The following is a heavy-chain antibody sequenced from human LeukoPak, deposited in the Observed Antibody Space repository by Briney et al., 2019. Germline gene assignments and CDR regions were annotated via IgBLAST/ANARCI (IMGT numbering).Heavy chain of an antibody. CDR2: TYYRSRWYN. V-gene: IGHV6-1*01. CDR3: ARDSVSCSGGSCPPNYFDY. J-gene: IGHJ4*02. CDR1: GDSLSSNSAS. D-gene: IGHD2-15*01. Sequence: SQTLSLTCAISGDSLSSNSASWTWIRQSPSRGLEWLGRTYYRSRWYNDYATSVKTRVSINPDTSKNQFSLQLSSVTAADTAVYYCARDSVSCSGGSCPPNYFDYWGQGTLVTVSS.